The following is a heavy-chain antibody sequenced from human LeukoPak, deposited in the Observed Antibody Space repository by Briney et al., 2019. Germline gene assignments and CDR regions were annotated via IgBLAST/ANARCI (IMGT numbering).Heavy chain of an antibody. Sequence: PSETLSLTCTVSGGSISSYYWSWIRQPPGKGLEWIGCIYYSGSTNYNPSLKSRVTISVDTSKNQFSLKLSSVTAADTAVYYCARRRYDYVWGSYPTYYFDYWGQGTLVTVSS. D-gene: IGHD3-16*01. CDR3: ARRRYDYVWGSYPTYYFDY. CDR1: GGSISSYY. CDR2: IYYSGST. V-gene: IGHV4-59*08. J-gene: IGHJ4*02.